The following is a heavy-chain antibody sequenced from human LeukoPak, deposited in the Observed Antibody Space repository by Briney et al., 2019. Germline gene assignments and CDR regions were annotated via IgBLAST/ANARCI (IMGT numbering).Heavy chain of an antibody. CDR1: GFTFSSYG. CDR2: ISYDGSNK. J-gene: IGHJ2*01. V-gene: IGHV3-30*18. CDR3: AKVGGVYSGYDSYWYFDL. D-gene: IGHD5-12*01. Sequence: GRSLRLSCAASGFTFSSYGMHWVRQAPGKGLEWVAVISYDGSNKYYADSVKGRFTISRDNSKNTLYLQMSSLRAEDTAVYYCAKVGGVYSGYDSYWYFDLWGRGTLVTVSS.